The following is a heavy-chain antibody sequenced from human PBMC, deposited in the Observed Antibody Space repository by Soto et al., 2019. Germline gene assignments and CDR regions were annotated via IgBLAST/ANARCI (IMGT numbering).Heavy chain of an antibody. V-gene: IGHV1-3*01. J-gene: IGHJ6*03. CDR1: GYTFTSYA. CDR2: INAGNGNT. D-gene: IGHD6-19*01. Sequence: ASVKVSCKASGYTFTSYAMHWVRQAPGQRLEWMGWINAGNGNTKYSQKFQGRVTITRDTSASTAYMELSSLRSEDTAVYYCARDHQQWLVQHYYYYNMDVWGKGTTVTVSS. CDR3: ARDHQQWLVQHYYYYNMDV.